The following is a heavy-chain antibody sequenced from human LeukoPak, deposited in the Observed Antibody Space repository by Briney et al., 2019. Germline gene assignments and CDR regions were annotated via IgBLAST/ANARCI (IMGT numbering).Heavy chain of an antibody. D-gene: IGHD5-24*01. Sequence: PGRSPRLSCAASGFTFSTYGMHWVRQAPGKGLEWVAVIWNDGTNERYADSVKGRFTISRDNSKNTLYLQMGSLGADDTAVYSSARGRDGNTYGDYWGQGTQVTVSS. V-gene: IGHV3-33*01. J-gene: IGHJ4*02. CDR1: GFTFSTYG. CDR3: ARGRDGNTYGDY. CDR2: IWNDGTNE.